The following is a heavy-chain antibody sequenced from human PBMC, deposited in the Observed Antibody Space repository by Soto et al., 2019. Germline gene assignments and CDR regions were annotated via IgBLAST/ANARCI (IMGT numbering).Heavy chain of an antibody. V-gene: IGHV3-9*02. Sequence: EVQLVESGGGSVQPGRSLRLSCAASGFSSDDYGMHWVRQGPGKGLEWVSGISWNSGDIYYADSVKGRFTISRDNAKRSLYLQMNSLRTEDTALYYCAKDNDLDRDGPFDYWGQGILVTVSS. J-gene: IGHJ4*02. CDR1: GFSSDDYG. D-gene: IGHD2-2*03. CDR3: AKDNDLDRDGPFDY. CDR2: ISWNSGDI.